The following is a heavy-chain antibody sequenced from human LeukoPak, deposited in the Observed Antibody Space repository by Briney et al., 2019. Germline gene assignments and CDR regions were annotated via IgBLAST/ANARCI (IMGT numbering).Heavy chain of an antibody. V-gene: IGHV1-69*06. CDR2: IIPISDTA. J-gene: IGHJ3*02. Sequence: SVKVSCKASGGTFNNYAISWVRQAPGQGLEWMGGIIPISDTANDAQKFKGRVTITADKSTSTVYMELSSLRSEDTAVYYCAREDDTGRYMGDDAFDIWGQGTMITVSS. D-gene: IGHD1-26*01. CDR3: AREDDTGRYMGDDAFDI. CDR1: GGTFNNYA.